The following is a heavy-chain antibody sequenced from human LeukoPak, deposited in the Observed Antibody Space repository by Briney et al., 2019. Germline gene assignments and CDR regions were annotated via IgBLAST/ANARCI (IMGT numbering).Heavy chain of an antibody. CDR3: AREMFWSGYFSNLHFDY. D-gene: IGHD3-3*01. CDR2: ISSSSAYI. J-gene: IGHJ4*02. CDR1: EFTFSSYN. V-gene: IGHV3-21*01. Sequence: GGSLRLSCAASEFTFSSYNMNWVRQAPGKGLEWVSSISSSSAYIYYADSVKGRVTISRDNAKNSLYLQMNSLRAEDTAVYYCAREMFWSGYFSNLHFDYWGQGALVTVSS.